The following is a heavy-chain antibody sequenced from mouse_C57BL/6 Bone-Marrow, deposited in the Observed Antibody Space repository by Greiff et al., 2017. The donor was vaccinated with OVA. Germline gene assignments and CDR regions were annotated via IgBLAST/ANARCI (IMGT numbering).Heavy chain of an antibody. CDR1: GYTFTDYY. Sequence: VQLQQSGPELVKPGASVKISCKASGYTFTDYYMNWVKQSHGKSLEWIGDINPNNGGTSYNQKFKGKATLTVDKSSSTAYMELRSLTSEDSAVYYCARDFVTTVEGYWGQGTTLTVSS. D-gene: IGHD1-1*01. J-gene: IGHJ2*01. V-gene: IGHV1-26*01. CDR2: INPNNGGT. CDR3: ARDFVTTVEGY.